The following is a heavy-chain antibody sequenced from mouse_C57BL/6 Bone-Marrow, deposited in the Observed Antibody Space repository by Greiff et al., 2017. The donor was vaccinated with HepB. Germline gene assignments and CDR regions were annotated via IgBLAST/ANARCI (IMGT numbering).Heavy chain of an antibody. V-gene: IGHV1-5*01. Sequence: VQLQQSGTVLARPGASVKMSCKTSGYTFTSYWMHWVKQRPGQGLEWIGAIYPGNSDTSYNQKFKGKAKLTAVTSASTAYLELSSLTNEDSAVHYCTRGRFGLSFDYWGQGTTLTVSS. CDR1: GYTFTSYW. J-gene: IGHJ2*01. CDR3: TRGRFGLSFDY. D-gene: IGHD2-4*01. CDR2: IYPGNSDT.